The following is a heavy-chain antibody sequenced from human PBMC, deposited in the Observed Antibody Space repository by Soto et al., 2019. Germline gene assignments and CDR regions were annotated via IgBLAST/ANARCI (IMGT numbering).Heavy chain of an antibody. J-gene: IGHJ6*02. Sequence: SETLSLTCTVSGGSITSGGYFWSWIRQPPGKGLEWIGYIYNSGGTYYNPSLKSRITISLDTSKNQFSLKVTSVGAADTAVYFCARGSGPGVYYNYFGLDVWGQGTTVTVSS. V-gene: IGHV4-31*03. CDR3: ARGSGPGVYYNYFGLDV. D-gene: IGHD2-2*01. CDR1: GGSITSGGYF. CDR2: IYNSGGT.